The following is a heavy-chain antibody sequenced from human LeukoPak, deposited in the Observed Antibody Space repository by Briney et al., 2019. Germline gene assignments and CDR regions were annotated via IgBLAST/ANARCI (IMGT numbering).Heavy chain of an antibody. D-gene: IGHD5-24*01. CDR2: IYSGGST. CDR3: ARDNVEMATITEALEY. V-gene: IGHV3-66*01. CDR1: GFSVSNNY. J-gene: IGHJ4*02. Sequence: PGGSLRLSCAASGFSVSNNYMSWVRQAPGKGLEWVSVIYSGGSTFCADSVKGRFTISRDNSKNTLYLQMNSLRAEDTAVYYCARDNVEMATITEALEYWGQGTLVTVSS.